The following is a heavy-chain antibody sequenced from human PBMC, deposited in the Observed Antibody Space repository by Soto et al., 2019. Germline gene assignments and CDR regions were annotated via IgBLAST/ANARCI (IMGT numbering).Heavy chain of an antibody. D-gene: IGHD3-3*02. CDR3: AACLALPPYYYYYGLDV. CDR1: GFTFSSYG. V-gene: IGHV3-23*01. CDR2: IGDGDPYR. J-gene: IGHJ6*02. Sequence: VQLLESGGGLVQPGESLTLSCAGSGFTFSSYGFTWVRQAPGKGLEWVSGIGDGDPYRYYADSVRGRFTISRDNSRNTVYLQMNSLRADDTAIYYCAACLALPPYYYYYGLDVWGQGTTVTVSS.